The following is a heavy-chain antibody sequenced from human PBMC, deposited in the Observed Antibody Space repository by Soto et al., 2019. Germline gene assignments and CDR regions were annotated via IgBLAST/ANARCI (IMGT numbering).Heavy chain of an antibody. CDR2: VYYSGST. J-gene: IGHJ4*02. CDR1: GGSVSCSSYY. Sequence: PSETLSLTYTVSGGSVSCSSYYWGWVRQPPGKGLEWIGSVYYSGSTYYNPSLESRVTISVDKSKNQFSLKLMSLSAADTAVYYCGRLEGLATISYYFDYWGQGALVTVSS. CDR3: GRLEGLATISYYFDY. V-gene: IGHV4-39*01. D-gene: IGHD3-9*01.